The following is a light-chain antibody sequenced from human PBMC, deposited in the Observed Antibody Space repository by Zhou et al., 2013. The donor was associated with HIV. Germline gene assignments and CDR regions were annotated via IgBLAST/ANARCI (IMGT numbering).Light chain of an antibody. V-gene: IGKV3-20*01. CDR1: QSISSGH. Sequence: EIVLTQSPGTLSLSPGERAALSCRASQSISSGHLAWYQQRLGQAPRLLIFGASSRAPAIPDRFSGSGSGTDYTLTISRLEPEDFATYYCQQYNTLVTFGQGTKLEIK. CDR2: GAS. CDR3: QQYNTLVT. J-gene: IGKJ2*01.